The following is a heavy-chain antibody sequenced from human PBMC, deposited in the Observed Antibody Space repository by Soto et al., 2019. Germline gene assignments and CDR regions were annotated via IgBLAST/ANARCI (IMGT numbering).Heavy chain of an antibody. V-gene: IGHV3-48*02. Sequence: EVQLVESGGGLVQPGGSLRLSCAASGFTFSTYSMNWVRQAPGKGLEWVSHISSGSTIIHYADSVKGRFTISRDNAKTSLYLQMNSLRDEDTAVYYCARKWMSVYGMDVWGQGTTVTVSS. CDR2: ISSGSTII. CDR1: GFTFSTYS. CDR3: ARKWMSVYGMDV. J-gene: IGHJ6*02. D-gene: IGHD5-12*01.